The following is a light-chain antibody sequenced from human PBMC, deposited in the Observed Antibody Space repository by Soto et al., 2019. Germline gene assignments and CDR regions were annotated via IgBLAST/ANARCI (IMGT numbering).Light chain of an antibody. CDR3: QQYNNWPPKYT. CDR2: GAS. V-gene: IGKV3-15*01. J-gene: IGKJ2*01. Sequence: EIVMTRSPATLSVSPGERATISCRASQSVSSNLAWYQQKPGQAPRLLIYGASTRATGIPARFSGSGSGTEFTLTISSLQSEDFAVYYCQQYNNWPPKYTFGQGTKVDIK. CDR1: QSVSSN.